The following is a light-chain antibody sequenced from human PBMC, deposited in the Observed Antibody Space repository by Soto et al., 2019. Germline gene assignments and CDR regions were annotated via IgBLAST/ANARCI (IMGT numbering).Light chain of an antibody. Sequence: DIQMTQSPSSLSASVGDRVTITCWASQGISNYLAWFQQKPGQVPKLLIYAAFTLQSGVPSRFSGSGSGTAFTLTISSLQPEDVATYYCQNYYSAPRTFGPGTKVDIK. J-gene: IGKJ3*01. CDR3: QNYYSAPRT. V-gene: IGKV1-27*01. CDR1: QGISNY. CDR2: AAF.